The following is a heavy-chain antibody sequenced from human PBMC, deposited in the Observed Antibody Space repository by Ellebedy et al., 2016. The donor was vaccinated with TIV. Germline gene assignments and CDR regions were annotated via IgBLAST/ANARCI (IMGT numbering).Heavy chain of an antibody. CDR1: GFTFSAYA. J-gene: IGHJ4*02. D-gene: IGHD4-11*01. V-gene: IGHV3-30-3*01. CDR3: ARGSLVMTTVTTRPIDW. CDR2: LSYDGGSK. Sequence: GESLKISCAASGFTFSAYAMHWVRQAPGKGLDWLAILSYDGGSKYYADSVKGRFTISRDNSNNTLYLQMNSLRPEDTSVYYCARGSLVMTTVTTRPIDWWGQGTLVTVSS.